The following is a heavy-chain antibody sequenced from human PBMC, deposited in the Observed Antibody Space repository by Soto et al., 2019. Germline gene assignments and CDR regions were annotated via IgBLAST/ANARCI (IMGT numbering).Heavy chain of an antibody. V-gene: IGHV1-3*01. D-gene: IGHD1-1*01. J-gene: IGHJ4*02. Sequence: ASVKVSCKASGYIFTSYYIHWVRQAPGQRLERMGWINASCSKTKYSQKFKGRVTITRDTSTSTAYMELSSLRSEDTAVYYCSTNYNWNDYDYWGQGTLVTVSS. CDR1: GYIFTSYY. CDR3: STNYNWNDYDY. CDR2: INASCSKT.